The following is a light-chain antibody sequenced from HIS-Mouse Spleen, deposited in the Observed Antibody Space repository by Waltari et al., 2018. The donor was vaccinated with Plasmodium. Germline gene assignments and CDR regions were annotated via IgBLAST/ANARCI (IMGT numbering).Light chain of an antibody. V-gene: IGLV3-10*01. CDR2: EDS. Sequence: SYELQQPPSVSVSPGPTARIPCPGHAFPKKLAYWYQQKSGQAPVLVIYEDSKRPSGIPERFSGSSSGTMATLTISGAQVEDEADYYCYSTDSSGNHVVFGGGTKLTVL. CDR1: AFPKKL. CDR3: YSTDSSGNHVV. J-gene: IGLJ2*01.